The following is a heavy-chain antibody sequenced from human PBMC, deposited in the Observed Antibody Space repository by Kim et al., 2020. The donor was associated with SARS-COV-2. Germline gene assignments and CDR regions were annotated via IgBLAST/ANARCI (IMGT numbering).Heavy chain of an antibody. V-gene: IGHV1-3*01. J-gene: IGHJ4*02. CDR1: GYTFTSYA. CDR2: INAGNGNT. CDR3: ARGEYSSGWYFNPVDY. Sequence: ASVKVSCKASGYTFTSYAMHWVRQAPGQRLEWMGWINAGNGNTKYSQKFQGRVTITRDTSASTAYMELSSLRSEDTAVYYCARGEYSSGWYFNPVDYWGQGTLVTVSS. D-gene: IGHD6-19*01.